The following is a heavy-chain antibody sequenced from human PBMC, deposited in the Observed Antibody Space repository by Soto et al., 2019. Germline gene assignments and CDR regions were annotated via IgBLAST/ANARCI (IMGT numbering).Heavy chain of an antibody. CDR1: GGTFSSYT. Sequence: SVKVSCKASGGTFSSYTISWVRQAPGQGLEWMGRIIPILGIANYAQKFQGRVTITADKSTSTAYMELSSLRSEDTAVYYCARSLSTSWDGIFDYWGQGIMVTSPQ. CDR3: ARSLSTSWDGIFDY. V-gene: IGHV1-69*02. J-gene: IGHJ4*02. D-gene: IGHD1-20*01. CDR2: IIPILGIA.